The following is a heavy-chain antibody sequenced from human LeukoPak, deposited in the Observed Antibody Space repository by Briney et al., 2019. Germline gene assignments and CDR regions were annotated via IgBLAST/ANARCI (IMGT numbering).Heavy chain of an antibody. Sequence: PSETLSLTCTVSGGSISSSSYYWGWIRQPPGKGLEWIGYIYYSGSTNYNPSLKSRVTISVDTSKNQFSLKLSSVTAADTAVYYCARTCTSCYTLNAFDIWGQGTMVTVSS. V-gene: IGHV4-61*05. CDR3: ARTCTSCYTLNAFDI. D-gene: IGHD2-2*02. J-gene: IGHJ3*02. CDR1: GGSISSSSYY. CDR2: IYYSGST.